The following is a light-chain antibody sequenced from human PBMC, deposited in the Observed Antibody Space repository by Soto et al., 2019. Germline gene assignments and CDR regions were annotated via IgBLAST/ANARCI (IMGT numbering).Light chain of an antibody. CDR2: EVT. Sequence: QSALTQPASVSGSPGQSITISCTGSSSDVGGYNYVSWYQQHPGKAPKLMIYEVTNRPSGVSDRFSGSKSGSTASLTISGLQAEDEADYYCGSYTSSNTWVFGGGTKVTVL. CDR1: SSDVGGYNY. CDR3: GSYTSSNTWV. J-gene: IGLJ3*02. V-gene: IGLV2-14*01.